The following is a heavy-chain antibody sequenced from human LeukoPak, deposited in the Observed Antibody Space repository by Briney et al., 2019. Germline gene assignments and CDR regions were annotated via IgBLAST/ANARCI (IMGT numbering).Heavy chain of an antibody. CDR3: ARAKPGDSSSEFGYYMDV. CDR2: IYYSGST. D-gene: IGHD6-6*01. V-gene: IGHV4-39*07. J-gene: IGHJ6*03. CDR1: GGSISSSSYC. Sequence: SETLSLTCTVSGGSISSSSYCWGWIRQPPGKGLEWNGSIYYSGSTYYNPSLKSRVTISVDTSKNQFSLKLSSVTAADTAAYYCARAKPGDSSSEFGYYMDVWGKGTTVTVSS.